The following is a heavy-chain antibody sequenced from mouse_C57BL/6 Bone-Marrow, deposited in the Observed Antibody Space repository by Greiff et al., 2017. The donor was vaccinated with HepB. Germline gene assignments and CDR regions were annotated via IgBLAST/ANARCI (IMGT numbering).Heavy chain of an antibody. Sequence: EVQLQQSGPVLVKPGASVKMSCKASGYTFTDYYMNWVKQSHGKSLEWIGVINPYNGGTSYNQKFKGKATLTVDKSSSTAYMELNSLTSEDSAVYYCARSSPGSRPGFDYWGQGTTLTVSS. CDR3: ARSSPGSRPGFDY. CDR1: GYTFTDYY. CDR2: INPYNGGT. V-gene: IGHV1-19*01. J-gene: IGHJ2*01. D-gene: IGHD1-1*01.